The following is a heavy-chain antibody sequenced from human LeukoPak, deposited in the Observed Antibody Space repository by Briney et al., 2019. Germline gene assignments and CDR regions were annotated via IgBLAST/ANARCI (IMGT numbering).Heavy chain of an antibody. CDR3: ARLPGTPGRPAAMLGSGAHYYYYYMDV. CDR2: IYPGDSDT. D-gene: IGHD2-2*01. CDR1: GYSCTNFW. Sequence: GESLKISCKGSGYSCTNFWIGWVRQMPGKGLEWMGIIYPGDSDTRYSPSFQGQVTISADKSISTAYLQWSSLKASDTAMYYCARLPGTPGRPAAMLGSGAHYYYYYMDVWGKGTTVTISS. V-gene: IGHV5-51*01. J-gene: IGHJ6*03.